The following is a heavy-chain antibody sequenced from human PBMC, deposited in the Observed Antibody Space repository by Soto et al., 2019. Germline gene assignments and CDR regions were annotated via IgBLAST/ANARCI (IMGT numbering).Heavy chain of an antibody. D-gene: IGHD1-26*01. CDR3: ARGLVGASIRLDY. V-gene: IGHV4-34*01. J-gene: IGHJ4*02. Sequence: QVQLQQWGAGLLKPSETLSLTCAVYGGSFSGYYWSWIRQPPGKGLEWIGEINHSGSTNYNPSLKSRVTISLDTSKNQFSLKLSSVTAADTAVYYCARGLVGASIRLDYWGQGTLVTVSS. CDR2: INHSGST. CDR1: GGSFSGYY.